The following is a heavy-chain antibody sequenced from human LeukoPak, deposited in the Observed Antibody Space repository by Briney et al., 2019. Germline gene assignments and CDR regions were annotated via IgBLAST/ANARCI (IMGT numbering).Heavy chain of an antibody. CDR3: ARDNNWNYPDY. Sequence: GGSLRLSCAASGFTFSNHWMHWVRQAPGKGLVWVSRISGDGSSTRYADSVKGRFTISRDNAKNKLFLQMNSLRAEDTAVYYCARDNNWNYPDYWGQGTLVTVSS. CDR1: GFTFSNHW. V-gene: IGHV3-74*01. D-gene: IGHD1-7*01. CDR2: ISGDGSST. J-gene: IGHJ4*02.